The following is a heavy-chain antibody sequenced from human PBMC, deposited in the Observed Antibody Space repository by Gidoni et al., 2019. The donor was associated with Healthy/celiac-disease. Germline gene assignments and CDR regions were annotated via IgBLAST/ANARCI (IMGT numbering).Heavy chain of an antibody. CDR3: ARLRGGQQLVPYFDY. CDR2: IYTGDPDT. CDR1: GYSFTSYW. D-gene: IGHD6-13*01. Sequence: VQLVQSGAEVKKPGESLTISRKGSGYSFTSYWIGWVRQKPGKGLEWMGIIYTGDPDTRYSPSFQGQVTISADKSISTAYLQWSSLKASDTAMYYCARLRGGQQLVPYFDYWGQGTLVTVSS. J-gene: IGHJ4*02. V-gene: IGHV5-51*03.